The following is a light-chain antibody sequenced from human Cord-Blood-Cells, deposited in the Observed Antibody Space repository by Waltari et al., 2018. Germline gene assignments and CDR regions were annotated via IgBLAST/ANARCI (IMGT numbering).Light chain of an antibody. CDR1: QSISSY. CDR3: QHSYSTPPT. Sequence: DIQMTQSQSSLSASVGDRVNITCRASQSISSYLNWYQQKPGKAPKLLIYAASSLQSGVPSRFSGSGSGTDFTLTISSLQPEDFATYYCQHSYSTPPTFGQGTKVEIK. CDR2: AAS. V-gene: IGKV1-39*01. J-gene: IGKJ1*01.